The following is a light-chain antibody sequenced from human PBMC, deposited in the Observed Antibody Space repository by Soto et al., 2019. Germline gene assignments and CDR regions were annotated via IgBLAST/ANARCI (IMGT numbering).Light chain of an antibody. Sequence: EVVLTPSPVTLSLSPGEGATLSCRASQSFRGLLAWYQQKPGQAPRLLIYDASNRATGIPARFSGSGSGTEFTLTISSLQSEDFAVYYCQQYNNWPITFGQGTRLEN. V-gene: IGKV3-15*01. J-gene: IGKJ5*01. CDR1: QSFRGL. CDR3: QQYNNWPIT. CDR2: DAS.